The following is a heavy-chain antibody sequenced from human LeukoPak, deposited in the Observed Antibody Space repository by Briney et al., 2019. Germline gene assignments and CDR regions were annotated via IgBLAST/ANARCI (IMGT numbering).Heavy chain of an antibody. V-gene: IGHV3-74*01. Sequence: PGGSLRLSCTASGFTFSDYWMHWVRQAPGKGLVWVSRINSDGSRTNYADCVKGRFTISRDNAKNTVFLQMNSLRAEDAAVYYCARGVAVAGTSHFGYWGQGTLVTVSS. CDR3: ARGVAVAGTSHFGY. D-gene: IGHD6-19*01. J-gene: IGHJ4*02. CDR2: INSDGSRT. CDR1: GFTFSDYW.